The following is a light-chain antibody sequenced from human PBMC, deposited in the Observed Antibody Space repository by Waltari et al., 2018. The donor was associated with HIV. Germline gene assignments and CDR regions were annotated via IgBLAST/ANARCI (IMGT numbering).Light chain of an antibody. CDR3: QAWDSSTVV. Sequence: SYELTQPPSVSVSPGQTASLTCPGAILGDKYACWYQQKPGQSPVLVIYQDSKRPSGIPERFSGSNSGNTATLTNSGTQAMDEADYYCQAWDSSTVVFGGGTKLTVL. CDR2: QDS. CDR1: ILGDKY. V-gene: IGLV3-1*01. J-gene: IGLJ2*01.